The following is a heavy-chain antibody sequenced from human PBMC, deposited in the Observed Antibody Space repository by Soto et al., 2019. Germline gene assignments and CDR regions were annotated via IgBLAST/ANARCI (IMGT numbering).Heavy chain of an antibody. Sequence: QEQLVQSGAEVKRPGSSVKVSCKTSATTFNMAAVSWVRQARGQGLEWMGGIIPIFGTSNSAQKFHGRLSITADKSTTTVYTELSNLTSEDTAVYYCARDSPRGGFDTGGLHAYSYSMDVWGQGTTVSVSS. CDR2: IIPIFGTS. D-gene: IGHD2-8*02. V-gene: IGHV1-69*06. CDR1: ATTFNMAA. J-gene: IGHJ6*02. CDR3: ARDSPRGGFDTGGLHAYSYSMDV.